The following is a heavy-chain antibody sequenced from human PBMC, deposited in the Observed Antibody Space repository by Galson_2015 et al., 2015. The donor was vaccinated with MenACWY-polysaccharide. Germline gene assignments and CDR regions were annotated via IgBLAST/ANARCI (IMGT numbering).Heavy chain of an antibody. V-gene: IGHV3-21*01. CDR1: EFAFNRHT. J-gene: IGHJ4*02. Sequence: SLRLSCAASEFAFNRHTMTWVRQAPGKGLEWVASIGSTMRYIYYADSVKGRFTISRDNAKNSLYLQMNSLRVEDTAIYYCAREPSVTPALDYWCQGTLVTVSS. D-gene: IGHD5-18*01. CDR2: IGSTMRYI. CDR3: AREPSVTPALDY.